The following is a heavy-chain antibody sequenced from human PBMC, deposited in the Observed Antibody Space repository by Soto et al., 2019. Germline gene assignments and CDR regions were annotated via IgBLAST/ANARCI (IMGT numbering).Heavy chain of an antibody. CDR1: GETCDGWS. D-gene: IGHD2-15*01. CDR2: ISWNSGSI. V-gene: IGHV3-9*01. CDR3: AKDKPLTRYCSGGSCYRYYYYMDV. Sequence: CGVGGETCDGWSTHCVKQAPGKGLEWVSGISWNSGSIGYADSVKGRFTISRDNAKNSLYLQMNSLRAEDTALYYCAKDKPLTRYCSGGSCYRYYYYMDVWGKGTTVTVSS. J-gene: IGHJ6*03.